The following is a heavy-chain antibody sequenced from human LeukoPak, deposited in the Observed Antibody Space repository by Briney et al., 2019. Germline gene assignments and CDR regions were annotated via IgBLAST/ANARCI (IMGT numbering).Heavy chain of an antibody. CDR1: GYTFTSYD. V-gene: IGHV1-8*01. Sequence: ASVKVSCKASGYTFTSYDINWVRQATGQGPEWMGWMNPNSGNTGYAQKFQGRVTMTRNTSISTAYMELSSLRSEGTAVYYCARVSCSGGSCYQGYWGQGTLVTVSS. D-gene: IGHD2-15*01. J-gene: IGHJ4*02. CDR3: ARVSCSGGSCYQGY. CDR2: MNPNSGNT.